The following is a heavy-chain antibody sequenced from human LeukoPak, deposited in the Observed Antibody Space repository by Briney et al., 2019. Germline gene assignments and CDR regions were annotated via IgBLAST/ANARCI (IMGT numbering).Heavy chain of an antibody. CDR3: ARLQIAALDY. V-gene: IGHV3-48*04. CDR2: ISSSSSTI. D-gene: IGHD6-6*01. J-gene: IGHJ4*02. CDR1: GFTFSSYS. Sequence: GGSLRLSCAASGFTFSSYSMNWVRQAPGKGLEWVSYISSSSSTIYYADSVKGRFTISRDNAKNSLYLQMNSLRAEDTAVYYCARLQIAALDYWGQGTLVTVSS.